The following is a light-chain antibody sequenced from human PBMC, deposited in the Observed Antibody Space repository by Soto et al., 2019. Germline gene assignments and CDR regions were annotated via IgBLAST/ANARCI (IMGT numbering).Light chain of an antibody. J-gene: IGLJ2*01. CDR1: SSDVGNYNY. V-gene: IGLV2-8*01. CDR3: TSYAGSNKLV. CDR2: EVN. Sequence: QSALTQPPSASASPGHSVTISCTGTSSDVGNYNYVSWYQQHPGKAPKLVIFEVNKRPSGVTDRFSGSKSGNTASLTVSGLQAEDEAAYYCTSYAGSNKLVFGGGTKLTVL.